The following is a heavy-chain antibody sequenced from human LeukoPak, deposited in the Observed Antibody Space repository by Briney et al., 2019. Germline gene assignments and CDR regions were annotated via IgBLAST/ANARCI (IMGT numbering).Heavy chain of an antibody. CDR2: IWYDGSNK. CDR1: GFTFSGYG. Sequence: GGSLRLSCAASGFTFSGYGMHWVRQAPGKGLEWVAVIWYDGSNKYYADSVKGRFTISRDNSKNTLYLQMNSLRAEDTAGYYCARIAVAGTLYYYYGMDVWGQGTTVTVSS. D-gene: IGHD6-19*01. CDR3: ARIAVAGTLYYYYGMDV. J-gene: IGHJ6*02. V-gene: IGHV3-33*01.